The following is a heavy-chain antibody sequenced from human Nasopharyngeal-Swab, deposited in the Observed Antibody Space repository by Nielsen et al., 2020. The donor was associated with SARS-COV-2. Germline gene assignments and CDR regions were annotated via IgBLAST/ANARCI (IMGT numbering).Heavy chain of an antibody. CDR2: IFHSGSS. CDR3: ARDPGAFDI. Sequence: SETLSLTCAVSGGSISRNNWWSWVRQPPGKGLEWIGEIFHSGSSNYNPSLNNRVTISVDKSKNQFSLKLSSVTAADTAVYYCARDPGAFDIWGQGTMVTVSS. CDR1: GGSISRNNW. J-gene: IGHJ3*02. V-gene: IGHV4-4*02.